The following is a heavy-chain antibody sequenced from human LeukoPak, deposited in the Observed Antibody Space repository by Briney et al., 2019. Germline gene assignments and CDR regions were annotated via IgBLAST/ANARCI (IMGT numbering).Heavy chain of an antibody. D-gene: IGHD6-19*01. CDR1: GYTFTGYY. Sequence: ASVKVSCKASGYTFTGYYMHWVRQAPGQGLEWMGWINPNSGGTNYAQKFQGRVTMTRDTSISTAYMELSRLRSDDTAVYYCARLPGIPVVVAGTRSDDYWGQGTLVTVSS. CDR3: ARLPGIPVVVAGTRSDDY. V-gene: IGHV1-2*02. J-gene: IGHJ4*02. CDR2: INPNSGGT.